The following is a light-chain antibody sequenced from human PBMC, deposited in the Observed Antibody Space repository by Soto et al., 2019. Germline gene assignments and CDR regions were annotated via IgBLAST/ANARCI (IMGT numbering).Light chain of an antibody. CDR2: DVN. CDR3: SSFTSRDTYV. CDR1: SSDVGSFNR. V-gene: IGLV2-18*02. Sequence: QSALTQPPSVSGSPGQSVAISCTGTSSDVGSFNRVSWYQQSPGTAPKLMIYDVNNRPSGVPDRFSGSQSGNAASLTISGLQAEDESDYYCSSFTSRDTYVFGTGTKVTVL. J-gene: IGLJ1*01.